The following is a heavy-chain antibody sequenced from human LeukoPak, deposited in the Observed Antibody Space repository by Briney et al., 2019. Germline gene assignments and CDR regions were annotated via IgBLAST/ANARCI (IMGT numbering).Heavy chain of an antibody. J-gene: IGHJ4*01. CDR1: GFTFSSYW. CDR2: INSDGSST. V-gene: IGHV3-74*01. D-gene: IGHD3-22*01. Sequence: GGSLRLSCAASGFTFSSYWMHWVRQAPGKGLVWVSRINSDGSSTSYADSVKGRFTISRDNAKNTLYLQMNSLRVEDTAVYYCARRLYDSSGFRLPFDYWGQGTLVTVSS. CDR3: ARRLYDSSGFRLPFDY.